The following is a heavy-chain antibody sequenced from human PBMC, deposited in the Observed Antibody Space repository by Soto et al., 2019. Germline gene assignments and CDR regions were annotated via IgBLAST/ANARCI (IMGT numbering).Heavy chain of an antibody. J-gene: IGHJ6*01. Sequence: GVSLGLSCVASVLPFRSYAVSWVRRGPGTGLEWVSVISSGGGSTYYADSVKGRFTISRDNSKNTFYLRMNNLRADDTAVYFCAKYWQEVSGFGMDVWGQGTTVTV. D-gene: IGHD2-15*01. V-gene: IGHV3-23*01. CDR3: AKYWQEVSGFGMDV. CDR1: VLPFRSYA. CDR2: ISSGGGST.